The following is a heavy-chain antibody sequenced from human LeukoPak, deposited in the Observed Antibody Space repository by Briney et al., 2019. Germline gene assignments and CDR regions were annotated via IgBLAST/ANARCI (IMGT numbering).Heavy chain of an antibody. D-gene: IGHD3-16*02. CDR3: AKGGEITFGGVIVREFDY. Sequence: TGGSLRLSCAASGFTFSSYGMHWVRQAPGKGLEWVAVISYDGSNKYYADSVKGRFTISRDNSKNTLYLQMNSLRAEDTAVYYCAKGGEITFGGVIVREFDYWGQGTLVTVSS. CDR2: ISYDGSNK. V-gene: IGHV3-30*18. CDR1: GFTFSSYG. J-gene: IGHJ4*02.